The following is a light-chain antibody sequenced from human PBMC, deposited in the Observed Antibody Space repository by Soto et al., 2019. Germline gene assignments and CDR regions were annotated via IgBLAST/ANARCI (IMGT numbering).Light chain of an antibody. J-gene: IGKJ5*01. CDR3: QQYYSYPIT. CDR1: QGISSY. V-gene: IGKV1-8*01. Sequence: AIRMTQSPSSFSASTGDRVTITCRASQGISSYLAWYQQKPGKDPKLLIYAASTLQSGVPSRFSGSGSGTDFTLTISCLQSEDFANYYCQQYYSYPITFGQGTRLEIK. CDR2: AAS.